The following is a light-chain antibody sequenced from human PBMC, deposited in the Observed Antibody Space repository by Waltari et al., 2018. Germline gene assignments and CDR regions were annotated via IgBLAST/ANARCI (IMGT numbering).Light chain of an antibody. J-gene: IGKJ4*01. V-gene: IGKV3D-15*01. CDR3: QQNSNWPRALT. CDR1: QSVSSS. Sequence: EIVMTQSPATLSLSPGERATLSCRASQSVSSSLAWYQQKPGQAPRLLIYGASSRATGIPDRSSGSGSGTEFTLTISSLEPEDVAVYYCQQNSNWPRALTFGGGTKVEIK. CDR2: GAS.